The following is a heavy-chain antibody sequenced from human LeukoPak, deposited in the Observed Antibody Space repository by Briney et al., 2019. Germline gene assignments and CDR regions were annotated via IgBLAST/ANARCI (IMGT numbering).Heavy chain of an antibody. CDR3: ARLLYCGGDCPSPFDY. CDR1: GYSFTSYW. Sequence: GESLKISCKGSGYSFTSYWIGWVRQMPGKGLEWMGIIYPGDSDTGYSPSFQGQVTISADKSISTAYLQWSSLKASDTAMYYCARLLYCGGDCPSPFDYWGQGTLVTVSS. CDR2: IYPGDSDT. J-gene: IGHJ4*02. D-gene: IGHD2-21*01. V-gene: IGHV5-51*01.